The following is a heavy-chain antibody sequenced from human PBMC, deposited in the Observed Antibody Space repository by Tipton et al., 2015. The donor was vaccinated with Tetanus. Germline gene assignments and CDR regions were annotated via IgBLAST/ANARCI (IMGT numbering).Heavy chain of an antibody. CDR2: IGSFSRTI. CDR1: GFTFGDFA. CDR3: ARVVRDYYYGMDV. V-gene: IGHV3-48*01. D-gene: IGHD3-22*01. Sequence: SLRLSCTGSGFTFGDFAVSWLRQAPGKGLEWISYIGSFSRTINYADSVRGRFTTFRDNAKSSLYLQMSRLRAEDTAVYYCARVVRDYYYGMDVWGQGTTVTVSS. J-gene: IGHJ6*02.